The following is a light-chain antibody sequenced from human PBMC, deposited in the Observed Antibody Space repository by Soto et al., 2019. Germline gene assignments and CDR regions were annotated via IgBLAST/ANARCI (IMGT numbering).Light chain of an antibody. CDR2: SND. CDR1: NSDIGTNT. V-gene: IGLV1-44*01. CDR3: AAWDDSLFGHV. J-gene: IGLJ1*01. Sequence: QYVLTQPPSASGTPGQRVTISCSGGNSDIGTNTVNWYQQVPGAAPKLLIYSNDQRPSGVPDRFSGSKSGTSASLAISGLQSDDEADYYCAAWDDSLFGHVFGTGTKVTVL.